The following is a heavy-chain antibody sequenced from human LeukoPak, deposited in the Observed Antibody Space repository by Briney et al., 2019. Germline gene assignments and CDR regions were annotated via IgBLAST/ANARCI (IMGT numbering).Heavy chain of an antibody. CDR2: INPKSGGT. V-gene: IGHV1-2*02. J-gene: IGHJ4*02. Sequence: ASVKVSCKASGYTFTGYYMHWVRQAPGQGLEWMGWINPKSGGTNYAQKFQGRVTMTRDTSISTAYMELSRLRSDDTAVYYCARGGYSSGWYSSPDYWGQGTLVTVSS. D-gene: IGHD6-19*01. CDR3: ARGGYSSGWYSSPDY. CDR1: GYTFTGYY.